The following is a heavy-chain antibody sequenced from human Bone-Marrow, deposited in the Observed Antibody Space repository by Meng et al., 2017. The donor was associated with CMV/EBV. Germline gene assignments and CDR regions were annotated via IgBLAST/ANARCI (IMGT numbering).Heavy chain of an antibody. D-gene: IGHD6-6*01. Sequence: SISSSSYYWGWIRQPPGKGLEWIGSIYYSGSTYYNPSLKSRVTISVDTSKNQFSLKLSSVTAADTAVYYCARETIIAARRRGWFDPWGQGTLVTVSS. V-gene: IGHV4-39*07. CDR2: IYYSGST. CDR3: ARETIIAARRRGWFDP. J-gene: IGHJ5*02. CDR1: SISSSSYY.